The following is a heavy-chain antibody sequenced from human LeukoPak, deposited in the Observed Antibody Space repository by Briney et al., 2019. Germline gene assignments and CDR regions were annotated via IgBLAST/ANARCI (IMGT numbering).Heavy chain of an antibody. J-gene: IGHJ4*02. D-gene: IGHD1-26*01. CDR3: VRDRGRASVDY. V-gene: IGHV3-7*01. CDR2: IKQDASEE. CDR1: GFTFAGYW. Sequence: GGPLRLSCAASGFTFAGYWISWVRQAPGKGLEWVANIKQDASEEYYVDSVKGRFTISRDNAKNSLYLQMNSLRAEDTAVYYCVRDRGRASVDYWGQGTLVTVSS.